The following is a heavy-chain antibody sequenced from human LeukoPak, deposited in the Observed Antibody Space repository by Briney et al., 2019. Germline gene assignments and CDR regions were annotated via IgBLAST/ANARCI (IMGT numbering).Heavy chain of an antibody. D-gene: IGHD2-2*01. V-gene: IGHV6-1*01. J-gene: IGHJ5*02. Sequence: SQTLSLTCAISGDSVSSNSVTWNWIRQSPSRGLEWLGRTYYRSMWYNDYAVSVRGRITANPDTSKNQFSLHLNSVTPEDTAVYYCARRLTQYDCFDPWGQGILVTVSS. CDR1: GDSVSSNSVT. CDR2: TYYRSMWYN. CDR3: ARRLTQYDCFDP.